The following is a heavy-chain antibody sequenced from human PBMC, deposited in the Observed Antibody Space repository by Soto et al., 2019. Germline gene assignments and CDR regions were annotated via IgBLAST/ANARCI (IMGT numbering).Heavy chain of an antibody. CDR3: ARDYMAGRGWFDP. J-gene: IGHJ5*02. D-gene: IGHD1-26*01. V-gene: IGHV4-30-2*01. Sequence: SETLSLTCAVSGGSISSGGYSWSWIRQPPGKGLEWIGYIYHSGSTYYNPSLKSRATISVDRSKNQFSLKLSSVTAADTAVYYCARDYMAGRGWFDPWGQGTLVTVSS. CDR1: GGSISSGGYS. CDR2: IYHSGST.